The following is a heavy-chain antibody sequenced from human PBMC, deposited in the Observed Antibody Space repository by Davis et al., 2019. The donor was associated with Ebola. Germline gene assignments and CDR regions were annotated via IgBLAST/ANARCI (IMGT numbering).Heavy chain of an antibody. CDR2: ISGSGGST. D-gene: IGHD6-19*01. J-gene: IGHJ4*02. Sequence: GGSLRLSCAASGFTFSSYAMSWVRQAPGKGLEWVSAISGSGGSTYYADSVKGRFTISRDNSKNTLYLQMNSLRAEDTAVYYCTTVFEVFSSGKFDWGQGTLVTVSS. CDR1: GFTFSSYA. V-gene: IGHV3-23*01. CDR3: TTVFEVFSSGKFD.